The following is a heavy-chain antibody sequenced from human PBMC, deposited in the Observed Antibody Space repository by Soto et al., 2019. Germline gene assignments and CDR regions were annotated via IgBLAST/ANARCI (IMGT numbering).Heavy chain of an antibody. J-gene: IGHJ2*01. CDR1: GGSISSSRYY. V-gene: IGHV4-39*07. CDR3: AKGSDVIYTYWYFDL. D-gene: IGHD3-9*01. CDR2: IYYSGST. Sequence: SETLSLTCTVSGGSISSSRYYWGWIRQPPGKGLEWIGSIYYSGSTYYNPSLKSRVTISRDNSDNTLYLQMHSLGAEDTGLYFCAKGSDVIYTYWYFDLWGRGTLVTVSS.